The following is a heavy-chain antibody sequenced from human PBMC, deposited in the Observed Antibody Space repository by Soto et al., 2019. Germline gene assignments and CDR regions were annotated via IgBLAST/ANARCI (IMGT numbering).Heavy chain of an antibody. Sequence: QVQLVQSGAEVRKPGASVKVSCKASGYTFSGFYIHWVRQAPGQGLEWMGWINPNSGGTKFAEKFHGRVTMSRDTAISTAYMELSTLRSDDTAVYYCAREDNSNLRDAFDVWGQGTMVTVSS. V-gene: IGHV1-2*02. J-gene: IGHJ3*01. D-gene: IGHD1-20*01. CDR1: GYTFSGFY. CDR3: AREDNSNLRDAFDV. CDR2: INPNSGGT.